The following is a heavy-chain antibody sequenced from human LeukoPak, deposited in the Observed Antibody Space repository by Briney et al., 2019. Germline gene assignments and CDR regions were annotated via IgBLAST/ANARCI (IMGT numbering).Heavy chain of an antibody. J-gene: IGHJ4*02. V-gene: IGHV3-53*01. CDR1: GFTVSSNY. D-gene: IGHD3-10*01. CDR3: AREVYGSGSWAFDY. CDR2: IYSGGST. Sequence: GGSLRLSCAASGFTVSSNYMSWVRQAPGKGLEWVSVIYSGGSTYYADSVKGRFTISRDNSKNTLYLQMNSLRAEDTAVYYCAREVYGSGSWAFDYWGQGTLVTVSP.